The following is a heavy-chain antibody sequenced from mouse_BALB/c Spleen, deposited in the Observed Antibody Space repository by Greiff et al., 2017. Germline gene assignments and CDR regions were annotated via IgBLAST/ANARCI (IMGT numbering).Heavy chain of an antibody. CDR1: GFNIKDYY. CDR3: ARVGPTFDY. J-gene: IGHJ2*01. D-gene: IGHD3-3*01. CDR2: IDPENGNT. V-gene: IGHV14-1*02. Sequence: EVQRVESGAELVRPGALVKLSCKASGFNIKDYYMHWVKQRPEQGLEWIGWIDPENGNTIYVPKFQGKASITADTSSNTAYLQLSSLTSEDTAVYYCARVGPTFDYWGQGTTLTVSS.